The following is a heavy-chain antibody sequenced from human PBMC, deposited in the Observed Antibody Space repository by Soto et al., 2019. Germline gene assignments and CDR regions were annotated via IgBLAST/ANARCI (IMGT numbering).Heavy chain of an antibody. CDR1: GGSFSGYY. D-gene: IGHD4-17*01. V-gene: IGHV4-34*01. CDR2: INHSGST. CDR3: ARGREDYGDLFDY. J-gene: IGHJ4*02. Sequence: QVQLQQWGAGLLKPSETLSLTCAVYGGSFSGYYWSWIRQPPGKGLEWIGEINHSGSTNYNPSLKSRVTISVDTSKNQFSLELSSVTAADTAVYYCARGREDYGDLFDYWGQGTLVTVSS.